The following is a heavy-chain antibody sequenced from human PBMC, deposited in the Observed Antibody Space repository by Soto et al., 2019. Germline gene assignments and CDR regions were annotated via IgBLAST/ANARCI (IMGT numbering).Heavy chain of an antibody. CDR1: GFTFGDYA. CDR2: IRSKAYGGTT. Sequence: LRLSCTASGFTFGDYAMSWVRQAPGKGLEWVGFIRSKAYGGTTEYAASVKGRFTISRDDSKSIAYLQMNSLKTEDTAVYYCTRDSSSWPYYYYGMDVWGQGTTVTVSS. CDR3: TRDSSSWPYYYYGMDV. J-gene: IGHJ6*02. V-gene: IGHV3-49*04. D-gene: IGHD6-13*01.